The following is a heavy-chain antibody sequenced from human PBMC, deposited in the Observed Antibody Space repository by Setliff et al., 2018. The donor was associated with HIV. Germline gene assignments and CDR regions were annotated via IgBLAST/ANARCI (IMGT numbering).Heavy chain of an antibody. CDR1: GFTLSASA. J-gene: IGHJ4*02. D-gene: IGHD2-2*01. Sequence: GGSLRLSCAASGFTLSASAMHWVRQAPGKGLEWVANIKQDGSEKYYVDSVKGRFTISRDNAKNSLYLQMNSLRAEDTAVYYCAREKGRDGYAPYFDYWGQGTLVTVSS. V-gene: IGHV3-7*01. CDR3: AREKGRDGYAPYFDY. CDR2: IKQDGSEK.